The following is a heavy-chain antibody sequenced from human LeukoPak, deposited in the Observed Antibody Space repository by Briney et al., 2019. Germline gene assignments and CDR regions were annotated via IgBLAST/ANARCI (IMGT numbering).Heavy chain of an antibody. CDR1: GFTFSTSW. Sequence: GGSLRLSCAASGFTFSTSWMIWVRQAPGKGLEWVANIKEDGSKKYYVDSVKGRFTISRDNAKNSLYLQMNSLRAEDTAVYYCASGYYSGWYIPYYWGQGTLVTVSS. V-gene: IGHV3-7*01. CDR3: ASGYYSGWYIPYY. J-gene: IGHJ4*02. CDR2: IKEDGSKK. D-gene: IGHD6-19*01.